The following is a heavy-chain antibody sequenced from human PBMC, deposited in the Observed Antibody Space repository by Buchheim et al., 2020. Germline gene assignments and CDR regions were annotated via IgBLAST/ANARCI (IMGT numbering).Heavy chain of an antibody. D-gene: IGHD3-3*01. V-gene: IGHV3-72*01. CDR3: ARDTSASLDY. Sequence: EVQLVESGGGLVQPGQSLRLSCAASGFTFSDHYMNWVRQVPGKGLEWIARTKNKGNSHVTDYAASVKARFISPRDDSENSLFLQMSNLKIEDTAIYYCARDTSASLDYWSQGTL. J-gene: IGHJ4*02. CDR1: GFTFSDHY. CDR2: TKNKGNSHVT.